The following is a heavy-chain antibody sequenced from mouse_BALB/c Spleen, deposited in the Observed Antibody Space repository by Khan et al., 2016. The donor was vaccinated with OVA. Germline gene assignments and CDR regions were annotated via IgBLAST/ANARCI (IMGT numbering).Heavy chain of an antibody. CDR2: ISGDSNTI. CDR3: ATSYFYRYYFDY. V-gene: IGHV5-17*02. J-gene: IGHJ2*01. CDR1: GFTFNSYG. Sequence: VQLKESGGGLVQPGGSRKLSCAASGFTFNSYGMHWIRQAPEKGLEWVAYISGDSNTIHYADTVKGRFTISRDNPKNTLFLQMTSLMSEDTAMYSCATSYFYRYYFDYWGPGTTLTVS. D-gene: IGHD1-1*01.